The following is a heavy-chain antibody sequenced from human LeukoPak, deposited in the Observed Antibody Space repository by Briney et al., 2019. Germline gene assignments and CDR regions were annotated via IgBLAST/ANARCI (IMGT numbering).Heavy chain of an antibody. CDR1: GGSFSGYY. CDR2: INHSGST. CDR3: ARGNPYYYDSSGYYQGGNYFDF. V-gene: IGHV4-34*01. Sequence: SSETLSLTCAVYGGSFSGYYWSWIRQPPGKGLEWIGEINHSGSTNYNPSLKSRVTISVDTSKNQFSLKLSSVTAADTAVYYCARGNPYYYDSSGYYQGGNYFDFWGQGTLVTVSS. J-gene: IGHJ4*02. D-gene: IGHD3-22*01.